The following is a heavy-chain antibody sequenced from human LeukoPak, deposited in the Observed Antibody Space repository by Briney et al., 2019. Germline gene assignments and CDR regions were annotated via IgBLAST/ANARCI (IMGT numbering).Heavy chain of an antibody. V-gene: IGHV3-23*01. D-gene: IGHD4-17*01. CDR2: IFDTGFGT. Sequence: GGSLRLSCVASGFTFSSFAMTWVRQAPGKGLEWVSTIFDTGFGTFYAKSVEGRFTISRDNSKNTVSLQMTSLRVDDMAVYFCARDGGHPHGDYYGASWGQGTLVTVSS. CDR1: GFTFSSFA. CDR3: ARDGGHPHGDYYGAS. J-gene: IGHJ4*02.